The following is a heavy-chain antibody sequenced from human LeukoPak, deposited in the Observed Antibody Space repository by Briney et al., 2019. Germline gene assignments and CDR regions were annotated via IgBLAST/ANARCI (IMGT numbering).Heavy chain of an antibody. Sequence: SETLSLTCTVSGGSISNYYWSWIRQPPGKGLEWIGHIYYSGSTNYNPSLKSRVIISLDTSKNQFSLKVSSVTAADTAVYYCARSPLAFYDSSGYPRVWFDPWGQGTLVTVSS. D-gene: IGHD3-22*01. CDR2: IYYSGST. CDR3: ARSPLAFYDSSGYPRVWFDP. CDR1: GGSISNYY. J-gene: IGHJ5*02. V-gene: IGHV4-59*01.